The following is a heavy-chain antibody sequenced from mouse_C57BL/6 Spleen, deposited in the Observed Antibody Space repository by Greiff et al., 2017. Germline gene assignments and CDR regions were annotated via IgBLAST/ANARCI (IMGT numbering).Heavy chain of an antibody. CDR2: FYPGSGSI. D-gene: IGHD2-1*01. CDR1: GYTFTEYT. J-gene: IGHJ1*03. Sequence: QVHVKQSGAELVKPGASVKLSCKASGYTFTEYTIHWVKQRSGQGLEWIGWFYPGSGSIKYNEKFKDKATLNADKSSSTVYMELSRLTSEDSSFYFCARHEDGHYGNYVYFDVWGTGTTVTVSS. V-gene: IGHV1-62-2*01. CDR3: ARHEDGHYGNYVYFDV.